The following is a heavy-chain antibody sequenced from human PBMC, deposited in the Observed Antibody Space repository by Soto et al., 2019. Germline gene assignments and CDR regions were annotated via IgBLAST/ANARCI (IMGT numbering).Heavy chain of an antibody. J-gene: IGHJ4*02. V-gene: IGHV1-18*01. CDR1: GYTFTSYG. CDR3: AREASGWHFDY. CDR2: ISAHNGNT. Sequence: AASVKVSCKASGYTFTSYGISWVRQAPGQGLERMGWISAHNGNTNYAQKLQGRVTMTTDTSTSTAYMELRSLRSDDTAVYYCAREASGWHFDYWGQGTLVTVSS. D-gene: IGHD6-19*01.